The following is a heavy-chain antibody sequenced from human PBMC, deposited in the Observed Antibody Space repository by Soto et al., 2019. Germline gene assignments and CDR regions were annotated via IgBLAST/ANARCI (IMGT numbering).Heavy chain of an antibody. Sequence: PGGSLRLSCAASGFSFSLFWMSWVRQTPGKGLEWVANINEDGSEKFFADSVKGRFTISRDNAKNSLSLQMNSLTADDTAVYYCARKGWQQSSYYFDYWGQGTLVTVSS. J-gene: IGHJ4*02. V-gene: IGHV3-7*03. D-gene: IGHD3-16*01. CDR1: GFSFSLFW. CDR3: ARKGWQQSSYYFDY. CDR2: INEDGSEK.